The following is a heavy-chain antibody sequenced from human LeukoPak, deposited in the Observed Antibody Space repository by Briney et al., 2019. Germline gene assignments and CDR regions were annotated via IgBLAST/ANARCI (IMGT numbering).Heavy chain of an antibody. V-gene: IGHV4-34*01. CDR2: INHSGST. D-gene: IGHD3-22*01. J-gene: IGHJ5*02. Sequence: PSETLSLTCAVYGGSFSGYYWSWIRQPPGKGLEWIGEINHSGSTNYNPSLKSRVTISVDTSKNQFSLKLSSVTAADTAVYYCAREKGGYHDSSGGWFDPWGQGTLVTVSS. CDR3: AREKGGYHDSSGGWFDP. CDR1: GGSFSGYY.